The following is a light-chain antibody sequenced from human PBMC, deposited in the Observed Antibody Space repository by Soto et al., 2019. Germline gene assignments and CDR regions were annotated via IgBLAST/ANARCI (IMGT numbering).Light chain of an antibody. CDR3: QSYDSSLSAF. V-gene: IGLV1-40*01. Sequence: QAVVTQPPSVSGAPGQRVTISCTGSSSNIGAGYDVHWYQQLPGTAPKLLIYGNSNRPSGVPDRFSGSKSGTSASLAITGLQAEDEADYYCQSYDSSLSAFFGTGPKLTVL. J-gene: IGLJ1*01. CDR1: SSNIGAGYD. CDR2: GNS.